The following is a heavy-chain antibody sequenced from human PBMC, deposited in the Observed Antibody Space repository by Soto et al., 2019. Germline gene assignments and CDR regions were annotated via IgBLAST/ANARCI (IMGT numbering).Heavy chain of an antibody. V-gene: IGHV3-21*06. J-gene: IGHJ4*02. CDR2: ISTGSTYI. Sequence: EVQLVESGGGLVKPGGSLRLSCAASGFSFSTYSMNWVRQAPGKGLEWVSSISTGSTYIYYGDSVKGRFTISRDSAKNSLYLQMSSLSAEDTAVYYCATSPADCSGSSCYRPWYFDSWGQGTLVTVSS. CDR1: GFSFSTYS. D-gene: IGHD2-15*01. CDR3: ATSPADCSGSSCYRPWYFDS.